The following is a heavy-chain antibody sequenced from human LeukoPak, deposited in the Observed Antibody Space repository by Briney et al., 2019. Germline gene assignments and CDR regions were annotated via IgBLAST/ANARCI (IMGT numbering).Heavy chain of an antibody. J-gene: IGHJ4*02. Sequence: SETLSLTCAVYGGSFSGYYWSWIRQPPGKGLEWIGEINHSGSTNYNPSLKSRVTISVDTSKNQFSLKLSPVTAADTAVYYCAREGRMGYYDSSGYTYWGQGTLVTVSS. V-gene: IGHV4-34*01. CDR2: INHSGST. D-gene: IGHD3-22*01. CDR3: AREGRMGYYDSSGYTY. CDR1: GGSFSGYY.